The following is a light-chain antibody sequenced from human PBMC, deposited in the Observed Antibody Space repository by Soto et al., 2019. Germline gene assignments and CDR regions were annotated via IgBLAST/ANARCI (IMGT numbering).Light chain of an antibody. CDR2: DAS. V-gene: IGKV3-20*01. CDR1: QTISSGF. J-gene: IGKJ5*01. CDR3: QQYSSSPRT. Sequence: EIVLTQSPGILYLSPGDRATISCRASQTISSGFLAWYQQKVGQAPRLLIYDASNRATGVPDRFSGSGSGTDFSLTISRLEPEDFAVYHCQQYSSSPRTFGQGTRLEI.